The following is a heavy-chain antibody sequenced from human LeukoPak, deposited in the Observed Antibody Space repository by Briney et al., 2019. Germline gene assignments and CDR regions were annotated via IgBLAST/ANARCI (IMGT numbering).Heavy chain of an antibody. J-gene: IGHJ4*02. V-gene: IGHV3-23*01. CDR3: AKDQYSSTSAAPDY. Sequence: PGGSLRLSCAASGFTFSSYAMSWVRQAPGKGLEWVSAISGSGGSTYYADSVKGRFTISRDNSKNTLYLQMNSLRAEDTAVYYCAKDQYSSTSAAPDYWGQGTLVTVSS. CDR2: ISGSGGST. CDR1: GFTFSSYA. D-gene: IGHD6-6*01.